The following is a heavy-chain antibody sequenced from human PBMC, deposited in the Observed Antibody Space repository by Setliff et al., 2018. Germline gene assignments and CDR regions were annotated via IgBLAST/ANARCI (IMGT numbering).Heavy chain of an antibody. CDR2: IYTSGST. J-gene: IGHJ3*02. D-gene: IGHD1-26*01. V-gene: IGHV4-4*07. CDR3: ARKGISALSGAFDM. Sequence: SETLSLTCTVSGGSISNYYWSWIRQPAGKGLEWIGRIYTSGSTNYNPSLKSRVTMSVDTYKNQFSLKLSSVTAADTAVYYCARKGISALSGAFDMWGQGTMVTVSS. CDR1: GGSISNYY.